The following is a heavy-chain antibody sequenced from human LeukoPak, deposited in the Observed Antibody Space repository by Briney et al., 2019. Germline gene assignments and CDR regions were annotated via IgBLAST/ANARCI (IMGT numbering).Heavy chain of an antibody. CDR1: GFTFSSYA. Sequence: PGGSLRLSCAASGFTFSSYAMHWVRQAPGKGLEYVSAISSNGGSTYYANSVKGRFTISRDNSKNTLYLQMGSLRAEDMAVYYCARYYCSSTSCYFDYWGQGTLVTVPS. CDR3: ARYYCSSTSCYFDY. V-gene: IGHV3-64*01. J-gene: IGHJ4*02. D-gene: IGHD2-2*01. CDR2: ISSNGGST.